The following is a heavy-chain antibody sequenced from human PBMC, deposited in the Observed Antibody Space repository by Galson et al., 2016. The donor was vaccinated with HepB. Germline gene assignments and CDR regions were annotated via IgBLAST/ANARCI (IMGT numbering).Heavy chain of an antibody. J-gene: IGHJ4*02. Sequence: SLRLSCAASGFRFSGIWMAWVRQAPGKGLEWVANIKEDGTEDNYSDSVRGRFTISRDNAKNSLFLHMSDLRADDTAVYYRGREGAAWGYFLGFWGQGALVTVSS. CDR2: IKEDGTED. CDR3: GREGAAWGYFLGF. V-gene: IGHV3-7*03. D-gene: IGHD3-16*01. CDR1: GFRFSGIW.